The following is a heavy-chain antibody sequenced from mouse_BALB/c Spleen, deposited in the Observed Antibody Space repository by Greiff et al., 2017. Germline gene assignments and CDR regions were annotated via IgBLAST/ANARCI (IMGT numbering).Heavy chain of an antibody. Sequence: QVQLQQPGAELVKPGASVKLSCKASGYTFTSYWMHWVKQRPGQGLEWIGEINPSNGRTNYNEKFKSKATLTVDKSSSTAYMQLSSLTSEDSAVYYCARYRYDDYAMDYWGQGTTVTVST. CDR3: ARYRYDDYAMDY. CDR2: INPSNGRT. D-gene: IGHD2-14*01. CDR1: GYTFTSYW. J-gene: IGHJ4*01. V-gene: IGHV1S81*02.